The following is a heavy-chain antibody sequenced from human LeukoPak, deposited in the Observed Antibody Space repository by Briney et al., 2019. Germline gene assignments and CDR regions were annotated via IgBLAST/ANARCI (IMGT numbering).Heavy chain of an antibody. V-gene: IGHV4-39*07. Sequence: SETLSLTCTVSGGSISSSSHYWCWIRQPPGKGLEWIGSVYYSGSTNYNPSLKSRVTISVDTSKNQFSLKLSSVTAADTAVYYCARRPSGYLNFDYWGQGTLVTVSS. J-gene: IGHJ4*02. D-gene: IGHD3-3*01. CDR1: GGSISSSSHY. CDR2: VYYSGST. CDR3: ARRPSGYLNFDY.